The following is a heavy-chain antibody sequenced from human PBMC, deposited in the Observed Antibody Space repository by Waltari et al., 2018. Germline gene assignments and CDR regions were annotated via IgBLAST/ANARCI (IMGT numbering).Heavy chain of an antibody. V-gene: IGHV1-69*01. CDR2: IRPIFGTA. D-gene: IGHD3-9*01. CDR3: ARDLGLRDWYYFDY. Sequence: QVQLVQSGAEVKKPGSSVKVSCKASGGTFSSYAISWVRQAPGQGLEWMGGIRPIFGTANYAQKVQGRVTITADESTSTAYMELSSLRSEDTAVYYCARDLGLRDWYYFDYWGQGTLVTVSS. J-gene: IGHJ4*02. CDR1: GGTFSSYA.